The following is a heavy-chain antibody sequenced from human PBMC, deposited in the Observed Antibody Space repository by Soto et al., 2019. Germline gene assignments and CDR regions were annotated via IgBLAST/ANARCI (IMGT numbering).Heavy chain of an antibody. D-gene: IGHD3-22*01. CDR3: AKYQWDSSGYYPDY. CDR2: ISGSGGST. J-gene: IGHJ4*02. CDR1: GFTFNRYA. Sequence: GGSLRLSCAASGFTFNRYAMSWVRQAPGKGLEWVSTISGSGGSTYYADSVQGRFSISRDNSKNTLSLQVNSLRAEDTAVYYCAKYQWDSSGYYPDYWGQGTLVTVSS. V-gene: IGHV3-23*01.